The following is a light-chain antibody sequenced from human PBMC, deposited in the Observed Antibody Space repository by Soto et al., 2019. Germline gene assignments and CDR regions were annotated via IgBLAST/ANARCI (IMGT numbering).Light chain of an antibody. V-gene: IGKV1-5*03. J-gene: IGKJ1*01. CDR1: QSISTW. CDR2: KAS. CDR3: QQYNNLWT. Sequence: DIQMTQSPSILSASVGDRVTITCRASQSISTWLAWYQQKPGKAPKLLIYKASSLESGVPSRFSGSGSGTEFTLTISSLQPDDFATYYCQQYNNLWTFGQGTKVEIK.